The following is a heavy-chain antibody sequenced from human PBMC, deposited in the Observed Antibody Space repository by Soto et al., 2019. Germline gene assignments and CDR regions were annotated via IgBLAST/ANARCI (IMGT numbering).Heavy chain of an antibody. J-gene: IGHJ5*02. D-gene: IGHD3-9*01. V-gene: IGHV1-18*01. CDR2: ISGFNGKT. CDR3: ARVRNYFGPAGANWFDL. Sequence: LQSAAELRSPGASVKVSCKTSGYSFARYGVSWVRQAPGQGLEWLGWISGFNGKTEYSQRLRDRVTLTRDTSTGTAYLELRRLKSDDTAIYYCARVRNYFGPAGANWFDLWGQGTLVTVSS. CDR1: GYSFARYG.